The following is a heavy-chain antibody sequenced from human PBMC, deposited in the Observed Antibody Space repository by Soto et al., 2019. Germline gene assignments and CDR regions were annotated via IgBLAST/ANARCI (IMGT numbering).Heavy chain of an antibody. CDR1: GFTFTNYG. CDR3: VKWNGYGDY. V-gene: IGHV3-23*01. CDR2: FSGGSGTT. J-gene: IGHJ4*02. Sequence: GGSLRLSCVVSGFTFTNYGVTWVRQAPGKGLHWVSGFSGGSGTTHYRDSVKGRFTISRDDSKSTVYLQMNSLGDDDTAVYYCVKWNGYGDYWGQGALVTVSS. D-gene: IGHD1-1*01.